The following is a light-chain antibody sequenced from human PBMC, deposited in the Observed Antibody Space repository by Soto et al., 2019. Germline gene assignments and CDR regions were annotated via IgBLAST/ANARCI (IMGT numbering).Light chain of an antibody. CDR1: QSISSY. J-gene: IGKJ3*01. CDR3: QQSYSTLT. CDR2: SAS. V-gene: IGKV1-39*01. Sequence: DIQMTQSPSSLSASVGDRVTSTCRASQSISSYLNWYQQKPGKAPKLLIYSASSLQSGVTSRFSGGGSGTDFTLTIRSLQTEDFATYYYQQSYSTLTFGPGTKVDIK.